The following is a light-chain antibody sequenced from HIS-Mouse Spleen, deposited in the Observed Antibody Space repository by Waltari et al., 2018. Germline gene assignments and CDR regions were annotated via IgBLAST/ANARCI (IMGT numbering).Light chain of an antibody. CDR1: SIDVGGYNY. Sequence: QSALTQPASVSGSPGQSITISCTGTSIDVGGYNYVSWYQQHPGKAPKLSIYDVSNRPSGVSNRFSGSKSGNTASLTISGLQAEDEADYYCSSYTSSSTEVFGGGTKLTVL. V-gene: IGLV2-14*03. CDR3: SSYTSSSTEV. J-gene: IGLJ2*01. CDR2: DVS.